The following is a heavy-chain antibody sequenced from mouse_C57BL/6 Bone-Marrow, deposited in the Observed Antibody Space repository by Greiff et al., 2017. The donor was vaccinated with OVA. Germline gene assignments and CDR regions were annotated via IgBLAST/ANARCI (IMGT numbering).Heavy chain of an antibody. CDR1: GFTFSDFY. D-gene: IGHD3-3*01. J-gene: IGHJ2*01. V-gene: IGHV7-1*01. CDR3: ARDVGYFDY. Sequence: EVKVVESGGGLVQSGRSLRLSCATSGFTFSDFYMEWVRQAPGKGLEWIAASRNKANDYTTEYSASVKGRFIVSRDTSQSILYLQMNALRAEDTAIYYCARDVGYFDYWGQGTTLTVSS. CDR2: SRNKANDYTT.